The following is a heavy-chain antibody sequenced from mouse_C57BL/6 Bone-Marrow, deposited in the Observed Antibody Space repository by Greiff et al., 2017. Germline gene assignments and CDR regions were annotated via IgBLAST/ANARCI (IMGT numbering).Heavy chain of an antibody. Sequence: EVQLQQSGPELVKPGASVKISCKASGYTFTDYYMNWVKQSHGKSLEWIGDINPNNGGTSYNQKFKGKATLTVDKSSSTAYMELRSLTSEDSAVYYGAKYYYGSSYYAMDYWGQGTSVTVSS. CDR1: GYTFTDYY. J-gene: IGHJ4*01. V-gene: IGHV1-26*01. CDR2: INPNNGGT. CDR3: AKYYYGSSYYAMDY. D-gene: IGHD1-1*01.